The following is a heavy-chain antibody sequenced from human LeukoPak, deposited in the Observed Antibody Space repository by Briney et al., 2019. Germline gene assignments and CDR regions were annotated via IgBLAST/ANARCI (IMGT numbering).Heavy chain of an antibody. V-gene: IGHV1-2*02. D-gene: IGHD3-22*01. CDR3: ARDRSPRHYYDTRDYHGAADY. CDR2: INPNSGGT. Sequence: ASVKVSCKASGYSFTGYYMHWVQQAPGQGLEWMAWINPNSGGTKYAQKFQGRVTMTRDTSISTAYMELSRLRSDDTAVYYCARDRSPRHYYDTRDYHGAADYWGQGTLVTVSS. CDR1: GYSFTGYY. J-gene: IGHJ4*02.